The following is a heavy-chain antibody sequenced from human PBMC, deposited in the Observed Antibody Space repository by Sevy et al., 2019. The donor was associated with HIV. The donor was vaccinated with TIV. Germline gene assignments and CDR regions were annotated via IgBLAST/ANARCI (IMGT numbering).Heavy chain of an antibody. Sequence: SETLSLTCAVSGVSVTSDTYYWSWIRQPPGKGLEWIGYVYHTRSTNYSPTFKSPVTISIDTSKNQFSLRLFSVAAADTAMYYCAREPYFFDKSGYFWDYWGQGILVTVSS. CDR3: AREPYFFDKSGYFWDY. J-gene: IGHJ4*02. D-gene: IGHD3-22*01. CDR1: GVSVTSDTYY. V-gene: IGHV4-61*01. CDR2: VYHTRST.